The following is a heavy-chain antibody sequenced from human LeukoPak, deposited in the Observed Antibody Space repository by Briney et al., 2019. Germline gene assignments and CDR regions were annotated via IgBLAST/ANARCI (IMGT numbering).Heavy chain of an antibody. J-gene: IGHJ4*02. CDR3: ASTRLIAVAATFDY. CDR1: GYTLTELS. Sequence: ASVKVSCKVSGYTLTELSMHWVRQAPGKGLEWMGGFDPEDGETTYAQKFQGRVTMTEDTSTDTAYMELSSLRSEDTAVYYCASTRLIAVAATFDYWGQGTLVTVSS. V-gene: IGHV1-24*01. CDR2: FDPEDGET. D-gene: IGHD6-19*01.